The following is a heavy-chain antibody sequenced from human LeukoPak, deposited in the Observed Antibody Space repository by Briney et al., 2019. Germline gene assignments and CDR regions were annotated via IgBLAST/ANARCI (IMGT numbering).Heavy chain of an antibody. D-gene: IGHD3-10*01. V-gene: IGHV3-66*01. CDR1: GFTVSSSY. CDR2: IYTAGNT. Sequence: GGSLRLSCAVSGFTVSSSYMSWVRQSPGKGLEWVAIIYTAGNTYYADSVRGRFTISRDNSKNTLYLQMNSLRAEDTAVYYCAKDGSGSIFDYWGQGTLVTVSS. CDR3: AKDGSGSIFDY. J-gene: IGHJ4*02.